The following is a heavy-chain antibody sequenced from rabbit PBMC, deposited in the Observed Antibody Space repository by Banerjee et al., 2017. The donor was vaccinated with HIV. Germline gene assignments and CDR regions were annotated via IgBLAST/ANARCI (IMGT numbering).Heavy chain of an antibody. CDR1: GADFSSGYW. CDR2: IAGGSSSTT. J-gene: IGHJ4*01. D-gene: IGHD1-1*01. V-gene: IGHV1S40*01. Sequence: QSLEESGGDLVKLGASLTLTCTASGADFSSGYWICWVRQAPGKGLEWIGCIAGGSSSTTYCASWAKGRFTISKTSSTTVTLRTTRLTAADPATYFCVRSTSGYDTGELWGPRTLVTDS. CDR3: VRSTSGYDTGEL.